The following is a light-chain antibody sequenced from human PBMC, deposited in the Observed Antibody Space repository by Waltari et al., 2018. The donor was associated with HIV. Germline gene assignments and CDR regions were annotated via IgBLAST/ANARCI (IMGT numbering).Light chain of an antibody. Sequence: IQLTQSPSSLSASVGDTVIITCQASQGTGNFLNWYQQKPGKAPKLLISDASNLRSGVPSRFSGTGSGTHFTLTISGLQPEDVATYYCQQYDNPLYSFGQGTKL. CDR1: QGTGNF. V-gene: IGKV1-33*01. CDR2: DAS. J-gene: IGKJ2*03. CDR3: QQYDNPLYS.